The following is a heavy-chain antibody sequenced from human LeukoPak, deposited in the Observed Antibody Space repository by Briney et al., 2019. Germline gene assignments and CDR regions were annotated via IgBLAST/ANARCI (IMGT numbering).Heavy chain of an antibody. CDR1: GFTFNTFN. D-gene: IGHD3-9*01. Sequence: GGSLRLSCAASGFTFNTFNMNWVRQAPGKGLEWVSSITSGGDYIYYADSVKGRFTTSRDNAKNSLSLQLNSLRVEDTAVYYRARGHYDVLAASYKWTPDYWGQGTLVTVPS. J-gene: IGHJ4*02. CDR3: ARGHYDVLAASYKWTPDY. CDR2: ITSGGDYI. V-gene: IGHV3-21*01.